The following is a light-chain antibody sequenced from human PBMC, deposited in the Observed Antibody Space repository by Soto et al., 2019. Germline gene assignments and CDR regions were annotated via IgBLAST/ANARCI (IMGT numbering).Light chain of an antibody. CDR2: DVS. V-gene: IGLV2-14*01. CDR1: TSDVGAYNY. J-gene: IGLJ1*01. Sequence: QSALTQPASVSGSPGQSITISCTGTTSDVGAYNYVSWFQQYPGKAPKLMIYDVSTRPSGVSYRFSGSKSGNTASLTISGLQAEDEADYYCSSYTTTGTYVFGTGTKVTVL. CDR3: SSYTTTGTYV.